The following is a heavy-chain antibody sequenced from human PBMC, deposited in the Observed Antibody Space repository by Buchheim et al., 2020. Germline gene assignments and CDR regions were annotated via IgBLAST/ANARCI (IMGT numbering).Heavy chain of an antibody. J-gene: IGHJ4*02. CDR3: AREGVVATGTTDY. CDR2: ISGDGATT. D-gene: IGHD2-21*02. Sequence: EAQLLESGGGLVQPGGSLRLSCAASGFSFNSYAMTWVRQAPGKGLEWVSTISGDGATTYYADSVKGRFTISRDNSKSPLYMQMNSLRAEDTAVYQCAREGVVATGTTDYWGRGTL. CDR1: GFSFNSYA. V-gene: IGHV3-23*01.